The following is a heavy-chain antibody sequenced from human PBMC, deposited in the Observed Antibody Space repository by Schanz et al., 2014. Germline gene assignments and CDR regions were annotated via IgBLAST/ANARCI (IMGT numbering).Heavy chain of an antibody. D-gene: IGHD3-10*01. CDR1: GYTFISYG. J-gene: IGHJ6*02. CDR2: ISAYNGHT. V-gene: IGHV1-18*01. Sequence: QVQLVQSGAEVKKPGASVKVSCKASGYTFISYGIKWVRQAPGQGLEWMGWISAYNGHTDYAQKLQGRVTLTTDTSTNTAYMELRNLRTDDTAVYYCARAKRFGDMDVWGQGTTVTASS. CDR3: ARAKRFGDMDV.